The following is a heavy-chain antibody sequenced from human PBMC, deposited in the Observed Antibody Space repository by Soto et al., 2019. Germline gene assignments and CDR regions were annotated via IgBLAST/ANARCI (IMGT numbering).Heavy chain of an antibody. CDR3: ARDPTIFGVVTPYYFDY. CDR2: ITSNSNYI. Sequence: PGGSLRLSCGASGVTFSGYNLNWVRQAPGKGLEWVSSITSNSNYIYYADSLKGRFTISRDNAKNSLYLQINSLRAEDTAVYYCARDPTIFGVVTPYYFDYWGQGTLVTVSS. CDR1: GVTFSGYN. D-gene: IGHD3-3*01. J-gene: IGHJ4*02. V-gene: IGHV3-21*01.